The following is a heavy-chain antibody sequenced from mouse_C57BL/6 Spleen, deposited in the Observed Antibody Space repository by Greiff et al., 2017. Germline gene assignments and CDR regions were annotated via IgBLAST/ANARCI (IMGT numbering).Heavy chain of an antibody. CDR1: GYTFTSYW. Sequence: VQLQQPGAELVKPGASVKMSCKASGYTFTSYWITWVKQRPGQGLEWIGDFYPGSGSTNYNEKFKGKATLTVDTSSSTAYMQLSSLTSEDSAVYYCRRYDYDFDYWGQGTTLTVSS. CDR3: RRYDYDFDY. V-gene: IGHV1-55*01. CDR2: FYPGSGST. D-gene: IGHD2-4*01. J-gene: IGHJ2*01.